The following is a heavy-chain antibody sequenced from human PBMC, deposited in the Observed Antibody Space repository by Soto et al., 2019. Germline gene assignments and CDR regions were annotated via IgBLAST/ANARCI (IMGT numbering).Heavy chain of an antibody. V-gene: IGHV3-9*01. D-gene: IGHD1-26*01. CDR2: ISWNSGSI. Sequence: EVQLVESGGGLVQPGRPLRLSCAASGFTFDDYAMHWVRQAPGKGLEWVSGISWNSGSIGYADSVKGRFTISRDNAKNSLYLQMNSLRAEDTALYYCAKDISFPDIVGATGHAFDIWGQGTMVTVSS. CDR1: GFTFDDYA. CDR3: AKDISFPDIVGATGHAFDI. J-gene: IGHJ3*02.